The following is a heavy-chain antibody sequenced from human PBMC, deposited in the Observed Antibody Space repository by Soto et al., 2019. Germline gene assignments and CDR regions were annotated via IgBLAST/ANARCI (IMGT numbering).Heavy chain of an antibody. V-gene: IGHV1-69*13. CDR1: GGTFSSYA. J-gene: IGHJ6*01. CDR2: IIPIFGTA. CDR3: ARDEVHYYYYGTDV. Sequence: GASVNVSCKAYGGTFSSYAISWVRQAPGQGLEWMGGIIPIFGTANYAQKFQGRVTITADESTSTAYMELSSLRSEDTAVYYWARDEVHYYYYGTDVWGQGTTATASS.